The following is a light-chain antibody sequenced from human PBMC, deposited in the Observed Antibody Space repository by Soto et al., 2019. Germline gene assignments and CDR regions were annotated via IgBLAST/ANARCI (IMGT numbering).Light chain of an antibody. Sequence: EIVLTQSPATLSVYPGERATLSCRASQSVLANLAWYQQRPGQAPRLLVYAASTRATGIPARFRGSGSGSDFTLTITSLQSEDFAVYYCQQYNSWPRTFGQGTKVDIK. CDR3: QQYNSWPRT. CDR1: QSVLAN. J-gene: IGKJ1*01. V-gene: IGKV3-15*01. CDR2: AAS.